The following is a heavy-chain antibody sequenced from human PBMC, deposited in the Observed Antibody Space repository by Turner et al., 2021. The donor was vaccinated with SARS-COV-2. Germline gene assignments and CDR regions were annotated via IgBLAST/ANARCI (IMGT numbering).Heavy chain of an antibody. D-gene: IGHD6-13*01. CDR3: ARDEEGIAAAYYYAMDV. Sequence: QVQLVQSGAEVKKPGSSVKVSCKAYGGTFSTYTISWVRQAPGQGLEWMGRIIPILGITTYAQKFQGRVTITADKSTSTAYMELSSLRSEDTAVYYCARDEEGIAAAYYYAMDVWGQGTTVTVSS. J-gene: IGHJ6*02. CDR2: IIPILGIT. V-gene: IGHV1-69*08. CDR1: GGTFSTYT.